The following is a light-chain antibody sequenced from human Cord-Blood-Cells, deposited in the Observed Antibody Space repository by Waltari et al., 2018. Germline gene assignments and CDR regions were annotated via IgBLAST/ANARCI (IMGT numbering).Light chain of an antibody. CDR1: QIVSSY. V-gene: IGKV3-11*01. Sequence: EIVLTQSPATPSLSPGERATLSCRASQIVSSYLAWYQQKPGQAPRLLIYDASNRATGIPARFSGSGSGTDFTLTISSREAEDLAVYYCQQRSNWPPLYSFGQGTKLEIK. J-gene: IGKJ2*03. CDR3: QQRSNWPPLYS. CDR2: DAS.